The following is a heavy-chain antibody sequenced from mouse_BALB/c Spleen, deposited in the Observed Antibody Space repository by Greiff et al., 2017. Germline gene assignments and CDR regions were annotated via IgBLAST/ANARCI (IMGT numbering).Heavy chain of an antibody. D-gene: IGHD4-1*01. CDR2: IDPETGGT. CDR1: GYTFTDYE. Sequence: VQLQQSGAELVRPGASVTLSCKASGYTFTDYEMHWVKQTPVHGLEWIGAIDPETGGTAYNQKFKGKATLTADKSSSTAYMELRSLTSEDSAVYYCTRPSGTYAMDYWGQGTSVTVSS. J-gene: IGHJ4*01. V-gene: IGHV1-15*01. CDR3: TRPSGTYAMDY.